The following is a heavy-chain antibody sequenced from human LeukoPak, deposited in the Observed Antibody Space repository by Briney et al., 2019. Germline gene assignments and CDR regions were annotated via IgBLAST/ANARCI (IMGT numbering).Heavy chain of an antibody. V-gene: IGHV1-46*01. CDR2: INPSGGST. D-gene: IGHD3-22*01. CDR3: ARGSDYDSSGYWRY. J-gene: IGHJ4*02. Sequence: GASVKVSCKASGCIFTSYYMQWVRQAPGQGLEWMGIINPSGGSTMYAQNFQGRLTMTRDSSTSTVYMELSSLRSEDTAVYYCARGSDYDSSGYWRYWGQGTLLTVSS. CDR1: GCIFTSYY.